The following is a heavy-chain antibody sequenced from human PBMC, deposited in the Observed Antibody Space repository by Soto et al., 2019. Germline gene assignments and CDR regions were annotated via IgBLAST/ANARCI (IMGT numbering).Heavy chain of an antibody. J-gene: IGHJ4*02. V-gene: IGHV3-33*08. CDR1: GFTFSSYG. D-gene: IGHD3-10*01. CDR2: IWYDGSNK. Sequence: GGSLRLSCAASGFTFSSYGMHWVRQAPGKGLEWVAVIWYDGSNKYYADSVKGRFTISRDNSKNTLYLQMNSLRAEDTAVYYCARDHYGSGSSYFDYWGQGTLVTVSS. CDR3: ARDHYGSGSSYFDY.